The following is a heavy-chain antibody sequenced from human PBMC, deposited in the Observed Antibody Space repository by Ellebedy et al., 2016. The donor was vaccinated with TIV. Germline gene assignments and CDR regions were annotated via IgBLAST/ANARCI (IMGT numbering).Heavy chain of an antibody. CDR1: GFTFSSYW. D-gene: IGHD4-17*01. V-gene: IGHV3-7*01. J-gene: IGHJ3*01. CDR2: INQDGSEK. Sequence: GESLKISCAAPGFTFSSYWMSWVRQAPGKGLEWVANINQDGSEKYFVDSVKVRFTISRDNAKNSLYLQMNGLGAADTAVYYCVTDGSYGDYRSPTHAFEFWGQGTMVTVSS. CDR3: VTDGSYGDYRSPTHAFEF.